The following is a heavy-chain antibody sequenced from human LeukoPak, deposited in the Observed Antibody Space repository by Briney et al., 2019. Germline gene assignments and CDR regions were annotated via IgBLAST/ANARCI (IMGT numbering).Heavy chain of an antibody. CDR1: GYTFTGYY. V-gene: IGHV1-2*02. Sequence: ASVKVSCKASGYTFTGYYMHWVRQAPGQGLEWMGWINPNSGGTNYAQKFQGRVTMTRDTSISTAYMELSRLRSDDTAVYYCARSREMATIIWYYGMDVWGQGTTVTVSS. CDR3: ARSREMATIIWYYGMDV. D-gene: IGHD5-24*01. J-gene: IGHJ6*02. CDR2: INPNSGGT.